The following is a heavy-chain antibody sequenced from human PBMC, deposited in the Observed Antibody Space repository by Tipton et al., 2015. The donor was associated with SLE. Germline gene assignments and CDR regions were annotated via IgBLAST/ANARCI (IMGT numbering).Heavy chain of an antibody. V-gene: IGHV3-23*01. CDR3: ARPDDYANY. Sequence: GSLRLSCAASGFTFSSYAMSWVRQAPGKGLEWVSTISGSGGSTYYADSVKGRFTISRGNSKNTLYLQMNSLRAEDTAVYYCARPDDYANYWGQGTLVTVSS. CDR1: GFTFSSYA. CDR2: ISGSGGST. J-gene: IGHJ4*02. D-gene: IGHD4-17*01.